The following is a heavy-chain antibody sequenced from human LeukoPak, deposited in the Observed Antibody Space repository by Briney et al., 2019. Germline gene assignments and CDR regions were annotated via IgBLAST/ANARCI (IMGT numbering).Heavy chain of an antibody. CDR2: ISSSSSYI. D-gene: IGHD3-9*01. CDR1: GFTFNSYS. V-gene: IGHV3-21*01. CDR3: ARESPLRYFDWLPLDAFDI. Sequence: GGSLRLSCAASGFTFNSYSMNWVRQAPGKGLEWVSSISSSSSYIYYADSVKGRFTISRDNAKNSLYLQMNSLRAEDTAVYYCARESPLRYFDWLPLDAFDIWGQGTMVTVSS. J-gene: IGHJ3*02.